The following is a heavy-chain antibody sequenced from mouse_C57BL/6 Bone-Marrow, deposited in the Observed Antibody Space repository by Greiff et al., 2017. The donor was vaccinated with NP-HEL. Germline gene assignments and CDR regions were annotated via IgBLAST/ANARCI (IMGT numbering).Heavy chain of an antibody. CDR1: GYTFTDYE. CDR2: IDPETGGT. Sequence: VQLQQSGAELVRPGASVTLSCKASGYTFTDYEMHWVKQTPVHGLEWIGAIDPETGGTAYNQKFKGKAILTADKSSSTAYMELRSLTSEDSAVYYCARWGITTVRWYFDVWGTGTTVTVSS. J-gene: IGHJ1*03. CDR3: ARWGITTVRWYFDV. V-gene: IGHV1-15*01. D-gene: IGHD1-1*01.